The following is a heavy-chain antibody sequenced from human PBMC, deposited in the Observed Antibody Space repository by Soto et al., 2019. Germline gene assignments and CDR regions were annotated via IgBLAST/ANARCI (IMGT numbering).Heavy chain of an antibody. D-gene: IGHD3-3*01. CDR2: ISGSDGKT. J-gene: IGHJ4*02. CDR1: GFSFGSYA. Sequence: GWSLRLSCAASGFSFGSYALSLVRQAPGKGLEWVSTISGSDGKTFYADSVEGRFSISRDTSQSTLYLQMNSLRADDTAMYYCARWSYLDYWGEGTRVTVS. V-gene: IGHV3-23*01. CDR3: ARWSYLDY.